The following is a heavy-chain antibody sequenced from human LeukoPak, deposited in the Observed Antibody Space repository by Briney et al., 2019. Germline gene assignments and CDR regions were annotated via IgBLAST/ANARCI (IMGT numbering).Heavy chain of an antibody. Sequence: GGSLRLSRAASGFTVSSNYMSWVRQAPGKGLEWVSAISGRDSYIADSVKGRFTISRDNSKNTLYLQMNSLRAEDTAVYYCAKRSDYGGDGNYFDYWGQGTPVTVSS. J-gene: IGHJ4*02. CDR3: AKRSDYGGDGNYFDY. CDR1: GFTVSSNY. D-gene: IGHD4-23*01. CDR2: ISGRDSYI. V-gene: IGHV3-23*01.